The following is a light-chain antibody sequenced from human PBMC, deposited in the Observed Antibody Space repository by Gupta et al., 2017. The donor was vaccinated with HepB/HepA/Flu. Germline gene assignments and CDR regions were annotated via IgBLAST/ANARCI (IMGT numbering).Light chain of an antibody. CDR1: QKIVNY. J-gene: IGKJ1*01. CDR2: AAS. CDR3: QQRYNLPCT. Sequence: MQLTQSPSSLTASVGDRVTITCRASQKIVNYLNWYQQKPGKAPNLLIYAASTVKNGVPSRFSGSGFGTDFTLTISSRQPEDSANYYCQQRYNLPCTFGQGTKVEIK. V-gene: IGKV1-39*01.